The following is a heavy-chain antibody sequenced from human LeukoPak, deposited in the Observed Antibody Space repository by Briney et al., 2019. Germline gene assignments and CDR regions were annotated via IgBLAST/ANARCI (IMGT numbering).Heavy chain of an antibody. J-gene: IGHJ5*02. V-gene: IGHV1-46*01. Sequence: ASVKVSCKASGYTFTSYYMHWVRQAPGQGLEWMGIINPSGGSTSYAQKFQGRVTMTRDTSISTAYMELSRLRSDDTAVYYCARTPLRGATFFTSYPNWFDTWGQGTLVTVSS. CDR2: INPSGGST. CDR1: GYTFTSYY. D-gene: IGHD3-10*01. CDR3: ARTPLRGATFFTSYPNWFDT.